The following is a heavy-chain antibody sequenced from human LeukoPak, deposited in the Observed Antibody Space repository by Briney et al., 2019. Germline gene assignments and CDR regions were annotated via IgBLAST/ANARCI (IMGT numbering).Heavy chain of an antibody. D-gene: IGHD1-7*01. V-gene: IGHV4-4*07. J-gene: IGHJ4*02. CDR2: IYTSGTT. CDR3: ARSLSAAGTWDYFDY. Sequence: SETLSLTCTVPGGSISGYYWSWIRQPAGKGLEWIGRIYTSGTTNYNPSLKSRVTMSLDTSKNQFSLELTSVTAADTAVYYCARSLSAAGTWDYFDYWGQGTLVTVST. CDR1: GGSISGYY.